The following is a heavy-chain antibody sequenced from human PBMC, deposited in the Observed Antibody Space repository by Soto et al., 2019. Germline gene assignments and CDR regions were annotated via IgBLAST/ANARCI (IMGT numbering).Heavy chain of an antibody. CDR2: IYYSGST. Sequence: SETLSLTCTVSGGSISSGDYYRGLIRQPPGKGLEWIGYIYYSGSTYYNPSLKSRVTISVDTSKNQFSLKLSSVTAADTAVYYCARGRDTGVTTYFDYWGQGTLVTVSS. D-gene: IGHD3-22*01. CDR3: ARGRDTGVTTYFDY. CDR1: GGSISSGDYY. V-gene: IGHV4-30-4*01. J-gene: IGHJ4*02.